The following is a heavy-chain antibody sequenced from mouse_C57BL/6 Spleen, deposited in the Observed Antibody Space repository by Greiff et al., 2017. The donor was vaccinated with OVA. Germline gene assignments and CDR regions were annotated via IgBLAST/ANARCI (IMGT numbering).Heavy chain of an antibody. CDR1: GFTFSDYG. V-gene: IGHV5-17*01. CDR2: ISSGSSTI. CDR3: ARRHYGSSGYFDV. J-gene: IGHJ1*03. Sequence: EVKLMESGGGLVKPRGSLKLSCAASGFTFSDYGMHWVRQAPEKGLEWVAYISSGSSTIYYADTVKGRFTISRDNAKNTLFLQMTSLRSEDTAMYYCARRHYGSSGYFDVWGTGTTVTVSS. D-gene: IGHD1-1*01.